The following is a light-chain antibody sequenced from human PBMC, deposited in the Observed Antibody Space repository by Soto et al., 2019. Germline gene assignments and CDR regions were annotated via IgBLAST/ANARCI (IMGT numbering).Light chain of an antibody. CDR1: SSDIGGYNY. V-gene: IGLV2-8*01. J-gene: IGLJ2*01. CDR2: EVT. CDR3: TSYADSNILI. Sequence: QSALTQPPSASGSPGQSVAISCTGTSSDIGGYNYVSWYQQHPGKAPKLVIYEVTKWPSGVPDRFSGSKSGNTASLTVSGLQAEDEGDYYCTSYADSNILIFGGGTKLTVL.